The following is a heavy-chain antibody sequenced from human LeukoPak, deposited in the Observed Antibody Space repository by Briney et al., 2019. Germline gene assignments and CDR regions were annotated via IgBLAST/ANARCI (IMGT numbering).Heavy chain of an antibody. CDR2: IKQDGSEK. D-gene: IGHD3-16*02. CDR3: ARDGSYDYVWGSYRYDAFDI. Sequence: GGSLRLSCAASGFTFSSYWMSWVRQAPGKGLEWVANIKQDGSEKYYADSVKGRFTISRDNAKNSLYLQMNSLRAEDTAVYYCARDGSYDYVWGSYRYDAFDIWGQGTMVTVSS. V-gene: IGHV3-7*01. J-gene: IGHJ3*02. CDR1: GFTFSSYW.